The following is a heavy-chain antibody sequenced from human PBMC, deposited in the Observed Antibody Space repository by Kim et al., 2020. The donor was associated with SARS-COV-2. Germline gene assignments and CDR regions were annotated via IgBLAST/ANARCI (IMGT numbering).Heavy chain of an antibody. J-gene: IGHJ4*02. D-gene: IGHD5-18*01. Sequence: YSTSLKTRRTISKDTSKNQVVLTMTNMDPVDTATYYCARIFWGYSYGYDYWGQGTLVTVSS. V-gene: IGHV2-70*01. CDR3: ARIFWGYSYGYDY.